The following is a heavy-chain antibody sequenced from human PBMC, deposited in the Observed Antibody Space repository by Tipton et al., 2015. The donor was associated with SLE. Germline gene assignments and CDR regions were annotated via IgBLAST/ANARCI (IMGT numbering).Heavy chain of an antibody. D-gene: IGHD2-8*01. J-gene: IGHJ4*02. CDR1: GGSIRRHNST. Sequence: TLSLTCTVSGGSIRRHNSTWDWIRQPPGKGLEWIGSIYYTGRTYYNPSLKSRVTMSVDPSKNQFSLELTSVPAADTAVYFCARGYCSDGVCYGFGFFDYWGQGNLVTVSS. CDR3: ARGYCSDGVCYGFGFFDY. CDR2: IYYTGRT. V-gene: IGHV4-39*07.